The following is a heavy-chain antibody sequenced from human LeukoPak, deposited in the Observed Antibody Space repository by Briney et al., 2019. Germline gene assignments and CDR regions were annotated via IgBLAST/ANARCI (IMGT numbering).Heavy chain of an antibody. D-gene: IGHD3-22*01. J-gene: IGHJ4*02. CDR3: ARLPITYYYDSSGYFDY. CDR1: GGSISSGGYY. Sequence: PSETLSLTCTVSGGSISSGGYYWRWVRRHPGEGLGWFGDIYYSGSTYYNPSLKSRVTISVDTSKNQFSLKLSSVTAADTAVYYCARLPITYYYDSSGYFDYWGQGTLVTVPT. V-gene: IGHV4-31*03. CDR2: IYYSGST.